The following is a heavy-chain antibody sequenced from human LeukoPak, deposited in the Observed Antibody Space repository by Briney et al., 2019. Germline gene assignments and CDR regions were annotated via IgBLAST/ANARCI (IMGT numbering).Heavy chain of an antibody. Sequence: GESLKISCQASGFPFNDYWIAWVRQMPGKGLEWLGFTSRGDSQGKHSPSFQGQVTISADKSINTAYLHWTSLKASDTGIYYCARVAVIGVIDYWGQGSLVTVSS. CDR2: TSRGDSQG. CDR1: GFPFNDYW. J-gene: IGHJ4*01. CDR3: ARVAVIGVIDY. D-gene: IGHD3-10*01. V-gene: IGHV5-51*01.